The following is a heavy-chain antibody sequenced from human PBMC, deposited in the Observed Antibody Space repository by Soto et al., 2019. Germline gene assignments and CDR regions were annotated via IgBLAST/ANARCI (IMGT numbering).Heavy chain of an antibody. CDR3: SRHPYDSSGYYGNWFDP. Sequence: PGESLKISCKGSGYSFTSYWISWVRQMPGKGLEWMGRIDPSDSYTNYSPSFQGHVTISADKSISTAYLQWSSLNASDTAMYYCSRHPYDSSGYYGNWFDPWGQGTLVTVSS. V-gene: IGHV5-10-1*01. D-gene: IGHD3-22*01. J-gene: IGHJ5*02. CDR2: IDPSDSYT. CDR1: GYSFTSYW.